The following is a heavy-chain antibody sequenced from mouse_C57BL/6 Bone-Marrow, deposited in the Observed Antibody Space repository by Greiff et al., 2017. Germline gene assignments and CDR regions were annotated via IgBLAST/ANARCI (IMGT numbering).Heavy chain of an antibody. CDR3: ARWGLGYDYYFDY. J-gene: IGHJ2*01. CDR2: INPYNGGT. D-gene: IGHD2-4*01. Sequence: VQLKESGPVLVKPGASVKMSCKASGYTFTDYYMNWVQQSHGKSLEWIGVINPYNGGTSYNQKFKGKATLTVDKSSSTAYMELNSLTSEDSAVXYCARWGLGYDYYFDYWGQGTTLTVSS. CDR1: GYTFTDYY. V-gene: IGHV1-19*01.